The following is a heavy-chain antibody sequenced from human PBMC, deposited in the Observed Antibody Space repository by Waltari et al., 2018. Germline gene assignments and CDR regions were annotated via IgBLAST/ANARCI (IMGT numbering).Heavy chain of an antibody. Sequence: QVQLVESGGGVVQPGGSLRLSCAASGFTFSSYGMHLVRPAPGKGLEWVAFIRYDGSNKYYADSVKGRFTISRDNSKNTLYLQMNSLRAEDTAVYYCAKQRGSYYYYYMDVWGKGTTVTISS. CDR2: IRYDGSNK. CDR1: GFTFSSYG. J-gene: IGHJ6*03. CDR3: AKQRGSYYYYYMDV. V-gene: IGHV3-30*02. D-gene: IGHD1-26*01.